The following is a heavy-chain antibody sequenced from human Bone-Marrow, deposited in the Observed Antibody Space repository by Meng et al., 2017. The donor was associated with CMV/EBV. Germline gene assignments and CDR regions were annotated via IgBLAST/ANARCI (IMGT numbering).Heavy chain of an antibody. D-gene: IGHD3-10*01. CDR2: IKQDGSEK. Sequence: GGSLRLSCVASEYTFSNIWMSWVRQAPGKGLEWVANIKQDGSEKYYVDSVKGRFTISRDNAKNSLYLQMNSLRAEDTAVYYCARNTMVRGYDYWGQGTLVTVSS. CDR1: EYTFSNIW. V-gene: IGHV3-7*01. CDR3: ARNTMVRGYDY. J-gene: IGHJ4*02.